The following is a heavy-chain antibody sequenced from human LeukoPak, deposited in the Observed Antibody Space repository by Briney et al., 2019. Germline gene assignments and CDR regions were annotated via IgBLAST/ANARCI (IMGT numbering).Heavy chain of an antibody. CDR1: GYTFTSYG. V-gene: IGHV1-18*01. CDR2: ISAYNGDT. CDR3: ARDVLLVVGHSSGWYFDY. D-gene: IGHD6-19*01. Sequence: GASVKVSCKASGYTFTSYGISWVRQAPGQGLEWMGWISAYNGDTNYAQKLQGRVTMTTDTSTSTAFMDLRSLRSDDTAVYYCARDVLLVVGHSSGWYFDYWGQGTLVTVSS. J-gene: IGHJ4*02.